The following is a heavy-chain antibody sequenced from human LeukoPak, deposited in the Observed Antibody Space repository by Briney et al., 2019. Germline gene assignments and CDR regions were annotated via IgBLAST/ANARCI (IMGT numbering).Heavy chain of an antibody. CDR1: GGSIGSYY. Sequence: SETLSLTCTVSGGSIGSYYWSWIRQPPGKGLEWIGYIHYSGSTNHNPSLKSRVTISIDTSKNQISLRLTSVTAADTAVYYCAGYGNYWDWYFDLWGRGTLVTVSS. CDR2: IHYSGST. D-gene: IGHD4-11*01. CDR3: AGYGNYWDWYFDL. J-gene: IGHJ2*01. V-gene: IGHV4-59*01.